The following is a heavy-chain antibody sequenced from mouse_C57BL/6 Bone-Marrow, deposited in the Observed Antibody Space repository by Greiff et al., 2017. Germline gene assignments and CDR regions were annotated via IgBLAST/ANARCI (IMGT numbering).Heavy chain of an antibody. CDR3: TTLYYEGY. CDR2: IDPENGDT. CDR1: GFNIKDDY. D-gene: IGHD2-4*01. Sequence: EVQRVESGAELVRPGASVKLSCTASGFNIKDDYMHWVKQRPEQGLEWIGWIDPENGDTEYASKFQGQATITADTSSNTAYLQLSSLTSEDTAVYYCTTLYYEGYWGQGTTLTVSS. V-gene: IGHV14-4*01. J-gene: IGHJ2*01.